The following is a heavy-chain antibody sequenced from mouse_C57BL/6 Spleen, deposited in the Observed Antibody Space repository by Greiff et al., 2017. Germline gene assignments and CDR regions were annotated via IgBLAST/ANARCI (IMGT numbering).Heavy chain of an antibody. D-gene: IGHD3-2*02. CDR3: AGTAHATCYFDY. CDR2: IDPSDSET. J-gene: IGHJ2*01. CDR1: GYTFTSYW. V-gene: IGHV1-52*01. Sequence: VQLQQSGAELVRPGSSVKLSCKASGYTFTSYWMHWVKQRPIQGLEWIGNIDPSDSETHYNQNFKDKATLTVDKSYSPPYMRLSSQTSEDSAVYYCAGTAHATCYFDYWGQGTTVTVSS.